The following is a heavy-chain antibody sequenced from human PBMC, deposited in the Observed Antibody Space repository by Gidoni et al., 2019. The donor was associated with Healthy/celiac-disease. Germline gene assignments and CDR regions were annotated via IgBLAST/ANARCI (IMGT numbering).Heavy chain of an antibody. CDR1: GGTFSSYT. V-gene: IGHV1-69*02. D-gene: IGHD3-22*01. J-gene: IGHJ5*02. CDR2: IIPILGIA. Sequence: QVQLVQSGAEVKKPGSSVMVSCQASGGTFSSYTTSWVRQAPGQGLEWMGRIIPILGIANYAQKFQGRVTITADKSTSTAYMELSSLRSEDTAVYYCARARNYYDSSGYYRSNNWFDPWGQGTLVTVSS. CDR3: ARARNYYDSSGYYRSNNWFDP.